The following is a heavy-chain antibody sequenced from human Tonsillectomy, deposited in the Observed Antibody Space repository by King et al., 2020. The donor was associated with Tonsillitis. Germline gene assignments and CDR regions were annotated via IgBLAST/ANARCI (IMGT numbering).Heavy chain of an antibody. CDR1: GFTFSSYG. D-gene: IGHD2-8*01. CDR3: AKDRGRVYYPGGGEN. J-gene: IGHJ4*02. CDR2: ISYDGSNK. V-gene: IGHV3-30*18. Sequence: VQLVESGGGVVQPGRSLRLSCAASGFTFSSYGMHWVRQAPGKGLEWVAVISYDGSNKYYADSVKGRFTISRDNSKNTLYLQMNSLRAEDTAVYYCAKDRGRVYYPGGGENWGQGTLVTVSS.